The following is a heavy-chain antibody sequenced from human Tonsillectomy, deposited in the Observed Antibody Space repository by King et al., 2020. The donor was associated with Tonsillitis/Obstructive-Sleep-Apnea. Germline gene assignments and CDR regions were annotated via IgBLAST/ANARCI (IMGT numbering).Heavy chain of an antibody. J-gene: IGHJ6*02. V-gene: IGHV3-33*01. D-gene: IGHD6-19*01. CDR1: GFTFSSYG. CDR3: ARALTVAGKSGGMDV. Sequence: VQLVESGGGVVQPGRSLRLSCAASGFTFSSYGMHWVRQAPGKGLEWVAVIWYDGSNKYYADSVKGRFTISRDNSKNTLYLQMNSLRAEDTAVYYCARALTVAGKSGGMDVWGQGTTVTVSS. CDR2: IWYDGSNK.